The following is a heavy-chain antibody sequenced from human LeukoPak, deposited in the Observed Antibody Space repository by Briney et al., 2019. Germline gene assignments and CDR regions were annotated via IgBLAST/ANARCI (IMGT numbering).Heavy chain of an antibody. CDR1: GFTFSSYW. J-gene: IGHJ5*02. Sequence: GGSLRLSCTASGFTFSSYWMNWVRQAPGKGLEWVANIKQDGSEKYYVDSVKGRFTISRDNAKNSLYLQMNSLRAEDTAVYYCAKGHGYSGYGSAEWFDPWGQGTLVTVSS. D-gene: IGHD5-12*01. CDR2: IKQDGSEK. CDR3: AKGHGYSGYGSAEWFDP. V-gene: IGHV3-7*03.